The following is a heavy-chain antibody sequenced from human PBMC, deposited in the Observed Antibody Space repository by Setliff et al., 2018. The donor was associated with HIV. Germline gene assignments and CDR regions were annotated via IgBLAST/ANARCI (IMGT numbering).Heavy chain of an antibody. J-gene: IGHJ6*03. D-gene: IGHD3-3*01. CDR2: ISAYNGNT. CDR3: ARDVYFTSSGEVIRHYLDV. CDR1: GYTFTSYG. Sequence: ASVKVSCKASGYTFTSYGISWVRQAPGQGLEWMGWISAYNGNTNYAQKLQGRVTMTTDTSTSTAYMELRSLRSDDTAVYYCARDVYFTSSGEVIRHYLDVWGKGTTVTVSS. V-gene: IGHV1-18*01.